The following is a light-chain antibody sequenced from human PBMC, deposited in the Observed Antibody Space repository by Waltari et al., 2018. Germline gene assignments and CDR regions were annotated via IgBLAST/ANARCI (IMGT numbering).Light chain of an antibody. CDR1: QYVNIH. Sequence: EVVITQSPATLSVSPGESATLSCRASQYVNIHLDWYQQKPGQAPRLLIYAASTRATGVPARFSGSGSGTDFTLTISSLQSEDFAVYYCQQYNDWPRTFGLGTKVEIK. J-gene: IGKJ1*01. CDR3: QQYNDWPRT. CDR2: AAS. V-gene: IGKV3-15*01.